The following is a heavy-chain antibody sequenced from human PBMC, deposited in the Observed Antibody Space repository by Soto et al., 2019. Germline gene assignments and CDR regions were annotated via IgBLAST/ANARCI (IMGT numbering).Heavy chain of an antibody. J-gene: IGHJ6*02. Sequence: GPVKGSLQGSGFSLVRYCIHWVGPAPGQGVDWMGWISAYNGNTNYAQKLQGRVTMTTDTSTSTAYMELRSLRSDDTAVYYCARDIVVVVPATPLYYGMDVWGQGTTVTVSS. CDR3: ARDIVVVVPATPLYYGMDV. D-gene: IGHD2-15*01. CDR2: ISAYNGNT. CDR1: GFSLVRYC. V-gene: IGHV1-18*01.